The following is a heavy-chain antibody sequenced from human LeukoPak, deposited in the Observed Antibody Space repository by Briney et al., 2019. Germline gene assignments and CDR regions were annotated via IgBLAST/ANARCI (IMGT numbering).Heavy chain of an antibody. CDR3: ATAWYSGSWYRLGAFDI. CDR2: INPSGGST. D-gene: IGHD6-13*01. Sequence: ASVKVSCKASGYTFTSYYMHWVRQAPGQGLEWMGIINPSGGSTSYAQKFQGRVTMTRDTSTSTVYMGLSSLRSEDTAVYYCATAWYSGSWYRLGAFDIWGQGTMVTVSS. J-gene: IGHJ3*02. CDR1: GYTFTSYY. V-gene: IGHV1-46*01.